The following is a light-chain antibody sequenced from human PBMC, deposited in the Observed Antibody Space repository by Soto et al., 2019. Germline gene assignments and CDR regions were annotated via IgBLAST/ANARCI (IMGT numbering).Light chain of an antibody. V-gene: IGKV1-5*03. J-gene: IGKJ2*01. CDR3: QEYKSYSCV. CDR1: ESISTW. CDR2: KAS. Sequence: DIQMTQSPSTLSASVGDSVTFTCRASESISTWLAWYQQKPGKAPKFLIYKASNLQSGVPSRFSGSGSGTEFTLTISYVQPDDFATYFCQEYKSYSCVFGQGTTLEMK.